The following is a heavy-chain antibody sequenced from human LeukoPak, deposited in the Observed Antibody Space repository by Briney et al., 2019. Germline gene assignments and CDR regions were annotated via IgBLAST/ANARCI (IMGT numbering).Heavy chain of an antibody. CDR2: IWYDGSKK. Sequence: GGSLRLSCAASGFTFSSYAIHWVRQAPGRGLEWVAVIWYDGSKKYYADSVKGRFTISRDNSKNTLYLQMNSLRAEDTAVYYCARAGTAMASPLFDYWGQGTLVTVSS. CDR1: GFTFSSYA. D-gene: IGHD5-18*01. V-gene: IGHV3-33*01. CDR3: ARAGTAMASPLFDY. J-gene: IGHJ4*02.